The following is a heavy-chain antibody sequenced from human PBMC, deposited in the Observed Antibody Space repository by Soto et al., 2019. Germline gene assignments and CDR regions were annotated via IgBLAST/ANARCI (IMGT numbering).Heavy chain of an antibody. D-gene: IGHD3-3*01. Sequence: GGSLRLSCAASGFTFSSYAMSWVRQAPGKGLEWVSAISGSGGSTYYADSVKGRFTISRDNSKNTLYLQMNSLRAEDTAVYYCAKVGYDFWSGYYFMGFCMDVWGQGTTVTVSS. V-gene: IGHV3-23*01. CDR2: ISGSGGST. J-gene: IGHJ6*02. CDR1: GFTFSSYA. CDR3: AKVGYDFWSGYYFMGFCMDV.